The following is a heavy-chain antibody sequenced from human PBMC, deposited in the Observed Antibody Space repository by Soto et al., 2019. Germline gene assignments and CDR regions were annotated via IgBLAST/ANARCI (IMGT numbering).Heavy chain of an antibody. CDR3: AHNPLRTLGSSTWAVGYYGMDV. CDR2: IYWDDDK. J-gene: IGHJ6*02. Sequence: QITLKESGPTLVKPTQTLTLTCTFSGFSLSTSGVGVGWIRQPPGKALEWLALIYWDDDKRYSPSLKSRLTITKDTSKNQVVLTMTNMDPVDTATYYCAHNPLRTLGSSTWAVGYYGMDVWGQGTTVTVSS. V-gene: IGHV2-5*02. CDR1: GFSLSTSGVG. D-gene: IGHD4-17*01.